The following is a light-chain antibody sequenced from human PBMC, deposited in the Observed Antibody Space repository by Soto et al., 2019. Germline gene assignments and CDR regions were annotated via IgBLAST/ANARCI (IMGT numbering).Light chain of an antibody. V-gene: IGLV2-23*01. J-gene: IGLJ2*01. CDR2: EAD. CDR1: RSDVGSYNF. Sequence: QSALTQPASVSGSPGQSITVSCTGSRSDVGSYNFVSWYQLLPGKAPRLIIFEADKRPSGVSSRFSGSKSGYTASLTISGLQAEDEADYLCCSYAGVSALIFGGGTKLTVL. CDR3: CSYAGVSALI.